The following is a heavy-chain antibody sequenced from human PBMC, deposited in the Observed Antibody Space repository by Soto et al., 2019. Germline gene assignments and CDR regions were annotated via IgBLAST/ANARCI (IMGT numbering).Heavy chain of an antibody. V-gene: IGHV1-46*01. J-gene: IGHJ4*02. CDR2: INPSGGST. D-gene: IGHD4-4*01. CDR1: GYTFTSYY. Sequence: ASVKVSCKASGYTFTSYYMHWVRQAPGQGLEWMGIINPSGGSTSYAQKFQGRVTITADESTSTAYMELSSLRSEDTAVYYCASGVQQLTWYWGQGTLVTVSS. CDR3: ASGVQQLTWY.